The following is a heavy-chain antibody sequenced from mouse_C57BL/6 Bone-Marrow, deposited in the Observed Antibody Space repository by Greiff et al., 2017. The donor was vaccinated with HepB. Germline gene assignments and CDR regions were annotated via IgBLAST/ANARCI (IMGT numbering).Heavy chain of an antibody. CDR1: GYTFTSYW. CDR2: IHPNSGST. Sequence: QVQLQQPGAELVKPGASVKLSCKASGYTFTSYWMHWVKQRPGQGLEWIGMIHPNSGSTTYNEKFKSKVTLTVDKSSSTAYMQLSSLTSEDSAVYYCTRRGIYDYALYYWGQGTTLTVSS. J-gene: IGHJ2*01. CDR3: TRRGIYDYALYY. V-gene: IGHV1-64*01. D-gene: IGHD2-4*01.